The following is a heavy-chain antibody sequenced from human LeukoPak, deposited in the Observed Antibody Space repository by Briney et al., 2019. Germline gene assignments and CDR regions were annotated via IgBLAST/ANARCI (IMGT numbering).Heavy chain of an antibody. CDR3: ARDRSGIYDAFDI. D-gene: IGHD6-25*01. V-gene: IGHV3-30*04. CDR2: ISHDGSNK. Sequence: GGSLRLSCAASGFXFSSYAMHWVRQAPGKGLEWVAVISHDGSNKDYADSVKGRFTISRDNSKNTLYLQMNSLRAEDTAVYYCARDRSGIYDAFDIWGQGTMVTVSS. J-gene: IGHJ3*02. CDR1: GFXFSSYA.